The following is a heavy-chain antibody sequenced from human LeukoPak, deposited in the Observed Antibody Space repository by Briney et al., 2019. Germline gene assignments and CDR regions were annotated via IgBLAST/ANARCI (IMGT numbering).Heavy chain of an antibody. CDR2: ISGSDGST. Sequence: PGGSLRLSCAASGFTFSSYAMSWVRQAPGKGLEWVSAISGSDGSTYYADSVKGRFTISRDNSKNTLYLQMNSLRAEDTAVYYCAKDGNYYDSSGYYLVQIDYWGQGTLVTVSS. CDR1: GFTFSSYA. V-gene: IGHV3-23*01. D-gene: IGHD3-22*01. J-gene: IGHJ4*02. CDR3: AKDGNYYDSSGYYLVQIDY.